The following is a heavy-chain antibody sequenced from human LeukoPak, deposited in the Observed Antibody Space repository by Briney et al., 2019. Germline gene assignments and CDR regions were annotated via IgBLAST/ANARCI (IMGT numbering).Heavy chain of an antibody. D-gene: IGHD2-2*01. V-gene: IGHV1-24*01. J-gene: IGHJ3*02. CDR1: GYTLTELS. Sequence: ASVKVSCKVSGYTLTELSMHWVRQAPGRGLEWMGGFDPEDGETIYAQKFQGRVTMTEDTSTDTAYMVLSSLRSEDTAVYYCATAQPGYCSSTSCHGDAFDIWGQGTMVTVSS. CDR2: FDPEDGET. CDR3: ATAQPGYCSSTSCHGDAFDI.